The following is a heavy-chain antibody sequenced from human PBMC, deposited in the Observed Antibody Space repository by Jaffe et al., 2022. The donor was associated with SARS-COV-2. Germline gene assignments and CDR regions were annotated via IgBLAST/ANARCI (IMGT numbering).Heavy chain of an antibody. CDR1: GGSISSSSYY. D-gene: IGHD2-21*01. CDR2: IYYSGST. J-gene: IGHJ4*02. CDR3: ARHVGFHIRPGYYFDY. Sequence: QLQLQESGPGLVKPSETLSLTCTVSGGSISSSSYYWGWIRQPPGKGLEWIGSIYYSGSTYYNPSLKSRVTISVDTSKNQFSLKLSSVTAADTAVYYCARHVGFHIRPGYYFDYWGQGTLVTVSS. V-gene: IGHV4-39*01.